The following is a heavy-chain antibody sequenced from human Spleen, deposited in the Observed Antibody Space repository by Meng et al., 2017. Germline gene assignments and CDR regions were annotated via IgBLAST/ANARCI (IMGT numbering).Heavy chain of an antibody. J-gene: IGHJ4*02. CDR2: ITHSGST. CDR3: ARVSRGWSGYYGY. Sequence: HVQLQQWGAARVVASEPLALICAVYGGSFSGYYWSWIRRPPGTGVEWIGEITHSGSTNYNPSLKSRVTISVDTSKNQFSLKLSSVTAADTAVYYCARVSRGWSGYYGYWGQGTLVTVSS. V-gene: IGHV4-34*01. CDR1: GGSFSGYY. D-gene: IGHD3-3*01.